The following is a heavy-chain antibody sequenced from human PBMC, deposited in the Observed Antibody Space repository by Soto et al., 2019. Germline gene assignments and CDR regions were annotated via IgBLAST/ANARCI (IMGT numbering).Heavy chain of an antibody. CDR2: TYYRSKWYS. V-gene: IGHV6-1*01. CDR1: GDSVSSYSVV. CDR3: ARLIGNSWSPGGDFDY. D-gene: IGHD6-13*01. J-gene: IGHJ4*02. Sequence: SQTLSLTCAISGDSVSSYSVVWNWIRQSPSGGLEWLGRTYYRSKWYSEYAISVQSRITVNADTSKNQVSLQLDSVTPDDTAVYYCARLIGNSWSPGGDFDYWGQGTLVTVSS.